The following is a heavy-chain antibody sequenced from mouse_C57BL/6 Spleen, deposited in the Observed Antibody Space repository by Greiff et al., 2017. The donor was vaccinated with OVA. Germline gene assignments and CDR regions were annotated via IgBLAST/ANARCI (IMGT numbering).Heavy chain of an antibody. J-gene: IGHJ3*01. Sequence: DVHLVESGEGLVKPGGSLKLSCAASGFTFSSYAMSWVRHTPEKRLEWVAYISSGGDYIYYADTVKGRFTISRDNARNTLYLQMSSLKSEDTAMYYCTRGGYDGTWFAYWGQGTLVTVSA. CDR1: GFTFSSYA. CDR2: ISSGGDYI. V-gene: IGHV5-9-1*02. D-gene: IGHD2-2*01. CDR3: TRGGYDGTWFAY.